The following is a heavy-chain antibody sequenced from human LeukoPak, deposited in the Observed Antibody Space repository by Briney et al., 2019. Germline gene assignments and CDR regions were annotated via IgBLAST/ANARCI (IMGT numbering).Heavy chain of an antibody. CDR3: AKDRDWSGYYQYYFDY. CDR1: GFTFSSYA. Sequence: PGGSLRLSCAASGFTFSSYAMSWVRQAPGKGLEWVSAISGSGGSTYYADSVKGRFTISRDNSKNTLYLQMSSLRAEDTAVYYCAKDRDWSGYYQYYFDYWGQGTLVTVSS. D-gene: IGHD3-3*01. CDR2: ISGSGGST. V-gene: IGHV3-23*01. J-gene: IGHJ4*02.